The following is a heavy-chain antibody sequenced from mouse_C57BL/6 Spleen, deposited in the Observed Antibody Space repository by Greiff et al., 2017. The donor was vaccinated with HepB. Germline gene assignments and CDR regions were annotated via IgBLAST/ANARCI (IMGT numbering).Heavy chain of an antibody. D-gene: IGHD2-4*01. J-gene: IGHJ4*01. CDR1: GYSFTDYN. Sequence: VQLQQSGPELVKPGASVKISCKASGYSFTDYNMNWVKQSNGKSLEWIGVINPNYGTTSYNQKFKGKATLTVDQSSSTAYMQLNSLTSDDSAVYYCARAIYYEYDHYAMDYWGQGTSVTVSS. V-gene: IGHV1-39*01. CDR3: ARAIYYEYDHYAMDY. CDR2: INPNYGTT.